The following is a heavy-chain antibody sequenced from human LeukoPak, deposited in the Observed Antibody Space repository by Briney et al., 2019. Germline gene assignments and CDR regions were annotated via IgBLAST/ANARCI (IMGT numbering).Heavy chain of an antibody. CDR2: AYYSGST. D-gene: IGHD6-19*01. CDR3: ARAGYSSGWYDHYYYYYYMDV. CDR1: GGSISSYY. Sequence: KSSETLSLTCTVSGGSISSYYWSWIRQPPGNGREWNGYAYYSGSTNYNPSLKSRVTISVDTSKNQFSLQLSSVTAPDTAVYYCARAGYSSGWYDHYYYYYYMDVWGKGTTVTVSS. J-gene: IGHJ6*03. V-gene: IGHV4-59*01.